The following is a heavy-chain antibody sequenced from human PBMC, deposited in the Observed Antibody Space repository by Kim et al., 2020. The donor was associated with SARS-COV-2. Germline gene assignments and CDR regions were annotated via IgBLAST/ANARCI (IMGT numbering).Heavy chain of an antibody. D-gene: IGHD3-10*01. J-gene: IGHJ3*01. CDR2: ISVRSGTT. V-gene: IGHV3-23*01. CDR1: GFAFSTYA. Sequence: GGSLRLSCAASGFAFSTYAMTWVRQAPGKGLEWVSVISVRSGTTNYADSVKGRFTISRDDSKNTVYLQMSSLRAEDTAVYYCANSGGIPSPPRVWGQGTMVTVSS. CDR3: ANSGGIPSPPRV.